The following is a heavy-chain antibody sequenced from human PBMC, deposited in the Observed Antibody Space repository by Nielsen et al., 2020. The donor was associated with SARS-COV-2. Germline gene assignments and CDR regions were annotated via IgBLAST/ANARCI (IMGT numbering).Heavy chain of an antibody. J-gene: IGHJ5*02. V-gene: IGHV4-30-4*07. CDR2: IYYSGST. CDR1: GGSISRGGYS. Sequence: SETLSLTCAVSGGSISRGGYSWSWIRQPPGKGLEWIGYIYYSGSTYYNPSLKSRVTISVDTSKNQFSLKLSSVTAADTAVYYCASAGYSSIGTWGQGTLVTVSS. CDR3: ASAGYSSIGT. D-gene: IGHD6-13*01.